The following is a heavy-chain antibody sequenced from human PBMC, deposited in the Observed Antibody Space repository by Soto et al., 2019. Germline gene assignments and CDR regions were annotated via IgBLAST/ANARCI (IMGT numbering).Heavy chain of an antibody. D-gene: IGHD1-26*01. J-gene: IGHJ4*02. CDR3: ARGRSGSYYEYYFDY. V-gene: IGHV3-53*01. CDR1: GFTVSSNY. CDR2: IYSGGST. Sequence: PGGSLRLSCAASGFTVSSNYMSWVRQAPGKGLEWVSVIYSGGSTYYADPVKGRFTISRDNSKNTLYLQMNSLRAEDTAVYYCARGRSGSYYEYYFDYWGQGTLVTVSS.